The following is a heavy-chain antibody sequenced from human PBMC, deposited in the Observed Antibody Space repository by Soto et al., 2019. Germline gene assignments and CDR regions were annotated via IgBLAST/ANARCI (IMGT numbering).Heavy chain of an antibody. CDR2: IWYDGSNK. V-gene: IGHV3-33*01. CDR1: GFTFSSYG. D-gene: IGHD6-13*01. Sequence: LRLSCAASGFTFSSYGMHWVRQAPGKGLEWVAVIWYDGSNKYYADSVKGRFTISRDNSKNTLYLQMNSLRAEDTAVYYCARDPGSPQHYFDYWGQGTLVTVSS. J-gene: IGHJ4*02. CDR3: ARDPGSPQHYFDY.